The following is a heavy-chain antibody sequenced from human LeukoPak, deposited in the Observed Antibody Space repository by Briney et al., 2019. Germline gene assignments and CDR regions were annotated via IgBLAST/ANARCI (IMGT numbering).Heavy chain of an antibody. Sequence: SETLSLTCAVYGGSISSYYWNWIRQPAGKGLEWIGRIYSTGSTNYNPSLKSRVTISVDTSKNQFSLKLSSVTAADTAVYYCARDCSGGSCSFGLDYWGQGTLVTVSS. CDR2: IYSTGST. CDR3: ARDCSGGSCSFGLDY. CDR1: GGSISSYY. J-gene: IGHJ4*02. V-gene: IGHV4-4*07. D-gene: IGHD2-15*01.